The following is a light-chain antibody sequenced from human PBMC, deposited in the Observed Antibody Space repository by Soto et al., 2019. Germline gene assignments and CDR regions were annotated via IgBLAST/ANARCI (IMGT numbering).Light chain of an antibody. V-gene: IGKV3-20*01. CDR1: QSVSSSY. CDR3: QQYGSSPLFT. J-gene: IGKJ3*01. Sequence: EIVLTQSPGTLSLSPGERATLSCRASQSVSSSYLAWYQQKPGQAPRLLIYGASSRATSIPDRFSGSGSGTDFTLTNSRLEPEDFAVYYCQQYGSSPLFTFGPGTKVDIK. CDR2: GAS.